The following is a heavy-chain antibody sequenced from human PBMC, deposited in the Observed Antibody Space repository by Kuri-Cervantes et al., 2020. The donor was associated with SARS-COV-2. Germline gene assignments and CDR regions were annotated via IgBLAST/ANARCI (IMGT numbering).Heavy chain of an antibody. V-gene: IGHV3-53*01. CDR3: ARERGLRGWFDP. CDR1: GFTFSSYA. J-gene: IGHJ5*02. CDR2: IYSGGST. Sequence: GESLKISCAASGFTFSSYAMSWVRQAPGKGLEWASVIYSGGSTYYADSVKGRFTISRDNSKNTLYPQMNSLRAEDTAVYYCARERGLRGWFDPWGQGTLVTVSS.